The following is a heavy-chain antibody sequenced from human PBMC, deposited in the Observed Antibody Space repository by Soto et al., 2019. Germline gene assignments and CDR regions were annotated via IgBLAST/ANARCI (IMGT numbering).Heavy chain of an antibody. Sequence: SESLSLTSTVSGTSISSYYSSWIRQPPGKGLEWIANIHYSVTTNYNPSLSSRVTLSVDTSTPQFSLKMTSVTAADRAMYFCGRYNSYAIDYWGPGTLVTVSS. CDR3: GRYNSYAIDY. V-gene: IGHV4-59*01. D-gene: IGHD2-8*01. CDR2: IHYSVTT. J-gene: IGHJ4*02. CDR1: GTSISSYY.